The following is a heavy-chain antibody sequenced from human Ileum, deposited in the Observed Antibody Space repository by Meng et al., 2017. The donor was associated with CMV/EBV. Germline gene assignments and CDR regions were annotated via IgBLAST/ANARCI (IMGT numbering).Heavy chain of an antibody. CDR2: INSDGSST. V-gene: IGHV3-74*01. CDR3: AREPLRAAGHYLDY. J-gene: IGHJ4*02. D-gene: IGHD5-12*01. Sequence: ASGFPFSSYWMPWVRQAPGKGLVWVSRINSDGSSTSYADSVKGRFSISRDNAKNMLYLQMNSLRPEDTAVYYCAREPLRAAGHYLDYWGQGTLVTVSS. CDR1: GFPFSSYW.